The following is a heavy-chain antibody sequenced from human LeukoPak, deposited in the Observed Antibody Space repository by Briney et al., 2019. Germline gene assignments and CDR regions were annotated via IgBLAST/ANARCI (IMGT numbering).Heavy chain of an antibody. CDR3: AKDLGSGGSCYVH. D-gene: IGHD2-15*01. V-gene: IGHV3-23*01. J-gene: IGHJ4*02. CDR2: ISGSGGST. CDR1: GFTFSSYA. Sequence: GGSLRLSCAASGFTFSSYAMSWVRQAPGKGLEWVSAISGSGGSTYYADSVKGRFTISSDNSKNTLYLQVNSLRAEDTAVYYCAKDLGSGGSCYVHWGQGTLVTVSS.